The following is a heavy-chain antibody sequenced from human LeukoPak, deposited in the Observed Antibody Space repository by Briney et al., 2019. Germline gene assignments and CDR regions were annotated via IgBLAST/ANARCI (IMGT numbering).Heavy chain of an antibody. D-gene: IGHD3-22*01. CDR1: GFIFSGYD. CDR2: ISHSGRTI. Sequence: GGSLRLSCAASGFIFSGYDMNWVRQPPGKGLEWVSFISHSGRTIYYADSVKGRFTISRDDAKNSLYLQMNSLRAGDTALYYCASQYYYYNCAYYTSDWFDPCGQGTLVTVSS. CDR3: ASQYYYYNCAYYTSDWFDP. V-gene: IGHV3-48*03. J-gene: IGHJ5*02.